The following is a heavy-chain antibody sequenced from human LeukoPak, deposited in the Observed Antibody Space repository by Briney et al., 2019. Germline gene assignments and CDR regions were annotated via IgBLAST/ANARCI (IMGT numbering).Heavy chain of an antibody. V-gene: IGHV5-51*01. D-gene: IGHD2-8*01. CDR3: AKMYSTSPGSFDY. Sequence: GESLKFSCKGSGYSFTTYWIGWVRQMPGRGLEWMGIIYPGDSDTRYSPSFKGQVTISDDKSISTAYLQWSSLKASDTAMYYCAKMYSTSPGSFDYWGQGTLVTVSS. CDR2: IYPGDSDT. J-gene: IGHJ4*02. CDR1: GYSFTTYW.